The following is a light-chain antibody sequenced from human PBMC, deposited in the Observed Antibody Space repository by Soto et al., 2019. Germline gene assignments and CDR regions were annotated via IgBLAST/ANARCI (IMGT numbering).Light chain of an antibody. CDR1: SSSIGAGYD. V-gene: IGLV1-40*01. Sequence: QSVLTQPPSVSGAPGQRVTISCTGSSSSIGAGYDVHWYQQLPGTAPKLLIYGNNNRPSGVPDRCSGSKSGTSASLAITGLQAEDDADYYCQSYDSSLSGSGVFGSGTKLTVL. CDR2: GNN. J-gene: IGLJ1*01. CDR3: QSYDSSLSGSGV.